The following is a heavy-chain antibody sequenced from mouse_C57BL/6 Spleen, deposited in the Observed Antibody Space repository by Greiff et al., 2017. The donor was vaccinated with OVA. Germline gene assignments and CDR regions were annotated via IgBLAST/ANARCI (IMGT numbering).Heavy chain of an antibody. J-gene: IGHJ2*01. Sequence: QVQLQQSGPELVKPGASVKISCKASGYAFSSSWMNWVKQRPGKGLEWIGRIYPGDGDTNYNGKFKGKATLTADKSSSTAYMQLSSLTSEDSAVYFCARHERITTGVATGYFDYWGQGTTLTVSS. V-gene: IGHV1-82*01. CDR3: ARHERITTGVATGYFDY. D-gene: IGHD1-1*01. CDR2: IYPGDGDT. CDR1: GYAFSSSW.